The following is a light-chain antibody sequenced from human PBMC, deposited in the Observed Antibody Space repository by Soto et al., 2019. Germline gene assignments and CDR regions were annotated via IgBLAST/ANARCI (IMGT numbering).Light chain of an antibody. J-gene: IGKJ1*01. V-gene: IGKV3-20*01. CDR1: QSVSRSY. CDR3: QQYGSSPT. CDR2: GAS. Sequence: EIVLTQSPGTLSLSPAETATLSCRASQSVSRSYLAWYQHKPGQAPRLLISGASSRATGIPDRFSGSGSGTDFTLTISRLEPEDFAVYYCQQYGSSPTFGQGTKVDIK.